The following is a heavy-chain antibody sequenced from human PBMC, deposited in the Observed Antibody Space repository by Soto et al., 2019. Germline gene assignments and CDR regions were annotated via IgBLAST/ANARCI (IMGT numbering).Heavy chain of an antibody. CDR3: AHKGGRGAGMDV. CDR1: GFSVSTSGVG. D-gene: IGHD2-15*01. V-gene: IGHV2-5*02. J-gene: IGHJ6*02. CDR2: IYWDDDK. Sequence: SGPMLVNPTQTLTLTCTFSGFSVSTSGVGVAWIRQPPGKALEWLALIYWDDDKRYSPFLQSRVTITKDTSKNQVVLTMTNMDPVDTATYYCAHKGGRGAGMDVWGQGTTVTVSS.